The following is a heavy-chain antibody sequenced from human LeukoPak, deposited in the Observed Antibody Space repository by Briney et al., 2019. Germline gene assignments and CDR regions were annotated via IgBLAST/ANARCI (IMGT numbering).Heavy chain of an antibody. CDR2: IYYSGST. CDR1: GGSISSYY. V-gene: IGHV4-59*12. J-gene: IGHJ6*02. CDR3: ARGKVVPAAGAPYYYYGMDV. Sequence: SETLSLTCTVSGGSISSYYWSWIRQPPGKGLEWLGYIYYSGSTNYNPSLKSRVTISVDTSKNQFSLKLSSVTAADTAVYYCARGKVVPAAGAPYYYYGMDVWGQGTTVTVSS. D-gene: IGHD2-2*01.